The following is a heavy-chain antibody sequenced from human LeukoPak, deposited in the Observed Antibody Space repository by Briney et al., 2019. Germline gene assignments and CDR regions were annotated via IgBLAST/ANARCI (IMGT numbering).Heavy chain of an antibody. CDR1: GGSISSSSYY. J-gene: IGHJ4*02. CDR3: ARLLVGGYDLPVDY. Sequence: SETLSLTCTVSGGSISSSSYYWGWIRQPPGKGLEWIGSIYYSGSTYYNPSLKSRVTISVDTSKNQFSLKLSSVTAADTAVYYCARLLVGGYDLPVDYWGQGTLVTVSS. V-gene: IGHV4-39*01. D-gene: IGHD5-12*01. CDR2: IYYSGST.